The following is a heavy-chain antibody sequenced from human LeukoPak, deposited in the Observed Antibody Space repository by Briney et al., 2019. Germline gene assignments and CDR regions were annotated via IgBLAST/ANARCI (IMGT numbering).Heavy chain of an antibody. CDR1: GGSFSGYY. CDR2: INHSGST. J-gene: IGHJ6*04. V-gene: IGHV4-34*01. Sequence: SETLSLTCAVYGGSFSGYYWSWIRQPPGKGLEWIGEINHSGSTNYNPSLKSRVTISVDTSKNQFSLKLRSVTAADTAVYYCARGWNVVVPAAGAYYYGMDVWGKGTTVTVSS. D-gene: IGHD2-2*01. CDR3: ARGWNVVVPAAGAYYYGMDV.